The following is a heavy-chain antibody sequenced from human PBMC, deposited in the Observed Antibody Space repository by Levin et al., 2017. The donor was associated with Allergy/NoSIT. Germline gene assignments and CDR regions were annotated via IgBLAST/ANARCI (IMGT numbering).Heavy chain of an antibody. CDR3: ASEYYEILTGYPRHFDY. J-gene: IGHJ4*02. D-gene: IGHD3-9*01. CDR1: GFTFSSYA. Sequence: GESLKISCAASGFTFSSYAMHWVRQAPGKGLEWVAVISYDGSNKYYADSVKGRFTISRDNSKNTLYLQMNSLRAEDTAVYYCASEYYEILTGYPRHFDYWGQGTLVTVSS. V-gene: IGHV3-30-3*01. CDR2: ISYDGSNK.